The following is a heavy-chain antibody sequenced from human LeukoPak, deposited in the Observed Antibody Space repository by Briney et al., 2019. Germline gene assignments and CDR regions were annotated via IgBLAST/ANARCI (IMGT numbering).Heavy chain of an antibody. D-gene: IGHD3-16*01. CDR1: GFLFTGQF. V-gene: IGHV1-2*02. J-gene: IGHJ6*03. CDR2: VNPKSGGT. Sequence: GASVKVSCKVSGFLFTGQFIHWVRQAPGQGLEWMGWVNPKSGGTNSAPKFRGRVTMTVDTSITTIYMELRSLRSEDTAVYYCVRDDDTLAYRVGYYMDVWDTGTTVTVTS. CDR3: VRDDDTLAYRVGYYMDV.